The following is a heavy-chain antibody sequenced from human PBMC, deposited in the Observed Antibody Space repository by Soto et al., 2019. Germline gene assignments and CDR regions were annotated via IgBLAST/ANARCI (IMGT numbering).Heavy chain of an antibody. D-gene: IGHD3-22*01. V-gene: IGHV1-3*01. Sequence: GASVKVSCKASGYTFTSYAMHWVRQAPGQRLEWMGWINAGNGNTKYSQKFQGRVTITRDTSASTAYMELSSLRSEDTAVYYCARGQYYYDSSGYYDLWYFQHWGQGTLVTVSS. J-gene: IGHJ1*01. CDR1: GYTFTSYA. CDR3: ARGQYYYDSSGYYDLWYFQH. CDR2: INAGNGNT.